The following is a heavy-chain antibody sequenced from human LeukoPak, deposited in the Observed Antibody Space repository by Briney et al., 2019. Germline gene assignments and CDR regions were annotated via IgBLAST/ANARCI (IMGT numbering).Heavy chain of an antibody. Sequence: VYXGSFSGYYWSWIRQPPGKGXEWXXXXXXXXSTNYNPSLTSRVTISVDTSKNQFSLKLSSVTAADTAVYYCARSPITIFGVVIPSYYYGMDVWGQGTTVTVSS. D-gene: IGHD3-3*01. CDR2: XXXXXST. CDR1: XGSFSGYY. J-gene: IGHJ6*02. V-gene: IGHV4-34*01. CDR3: ARSPITIFGVVIPSYYYGMDV.